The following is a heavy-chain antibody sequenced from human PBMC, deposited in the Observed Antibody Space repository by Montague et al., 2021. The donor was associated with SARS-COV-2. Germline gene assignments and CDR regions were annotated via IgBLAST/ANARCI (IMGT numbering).Heavy chain of an antibody. V-gene: IGHV4-61*02. J-gene: IGHJ5*02. CDR1: IDSISSGSYY. Sequence: TLSLTCTVSIDSISSGSYYWSWIRQPAGKGLEWFGLIYTSGSTNYXXXLKSRVTISVDTSKNQFSLKLSSVTTADTAVYYCARDGYSSGWNGLHWFDPWGQGTLVTVSS. D-gene: IGHD6-25*01. CDR2: IYTSGST. CDR3: ARDGYSSGWNGLHWFDP.